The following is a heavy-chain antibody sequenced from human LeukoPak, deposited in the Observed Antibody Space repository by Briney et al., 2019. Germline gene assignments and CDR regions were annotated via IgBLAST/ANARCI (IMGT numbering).Heavy chain of an antibody. D-gene: IGHD6-19*01. CDR3: TRSPYSSGWYSFDY. V-gene: IGHV3-21*01. CDR2: ISSSGTYT. Sequence: GESLRLSCVVPGFSFSNAWMSWVRQAPGKGLEWVSSISSSGTYTYYADSVKGRFTISRDNAKNSVFLQMNSLRAEDTALYYCTRSPYSSGWYSFDYWGQGTLVTVSS. CDR1: GFSFSNAW. J-gene: IGHJ4*02.